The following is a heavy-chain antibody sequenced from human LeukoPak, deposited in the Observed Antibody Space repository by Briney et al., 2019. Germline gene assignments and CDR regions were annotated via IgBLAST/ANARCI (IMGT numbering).Heavy chain of an antibody. V-gene: IGHV3-74*01. Sequence: GGSLRLSCAASGFTFSSYGMHWVRQAPGKGLEWLSRINSDGSGTNYADSVKGRITISRDNGKNTLYLQMNSLRAEDTAVYYCARCTTGRTFGSLREIKRSREIDYWGQGTLVTVSS. CDR3: ARCTTGRTFGSLREIKRSREIDY. D-gene: IGHD1-1*01. CDR1: GFTFSSYG. J-gene: IGHJ4*02. CDR2: INSDGSGT.